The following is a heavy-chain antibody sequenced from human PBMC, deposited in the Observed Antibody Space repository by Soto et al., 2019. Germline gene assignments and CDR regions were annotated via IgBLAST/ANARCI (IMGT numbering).Heavy chain of an antibody. V-gene: IGHV1-2*02. Sequence: GASVKVSCKTSGYTFTTYGVSWVRQAPGQGLEWMGWINPNSGGTNYAQKFQGRVTMTRDTSISTAYMELSRLRSDDTAVYYCQGIAAAGGLYYYYGMDVWGQGTTVTVSS. D-gene: IGHD6-13*01. J-gene: IGHJ6*02. CDR3: QGIAAAGGLYYYYGMDV. CDR1: GYTFTTYG. CDR2: INPNSGGT.